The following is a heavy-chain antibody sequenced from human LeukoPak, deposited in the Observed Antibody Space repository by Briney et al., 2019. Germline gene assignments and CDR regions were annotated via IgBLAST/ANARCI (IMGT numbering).Heavy chain of an antibody. D-gene: IGHD3-3*01. V-gene: IGHV4-61*02. CDR1: GGSISSGSYY. Sequence: PSQTLSLTCTVSGGSISSGSYYWGWIRQPAGKGLEWIGRIYTSGSTSYNPSLKSRVTISVDTSKNQFSLKLSSVTAADTAVYYCARGRRATYDFWSGYYYDYWGQGTLVTVSS. CDR3: ARGRRATYDFWSGYYYDY. J-gene: IGHJ4*02. CDR2: IYTSGST.